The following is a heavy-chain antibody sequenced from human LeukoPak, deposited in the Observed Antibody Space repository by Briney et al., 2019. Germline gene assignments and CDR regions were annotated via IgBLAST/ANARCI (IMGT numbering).Heavy chain of an antibody. CDR1: GFTFSSYA. V-gene: IGHV3-23*01. J-gene: IGHJ4*02. CDR2: ISGSGGST. Sequence: PGGSLRLSCAAFGFTFSSYAMSWVRQAPGKGLEWVSAISGSGGSTYYADSVKGRFTISRDNSKNTLYLQMNSLRAEDTAVYYCAKDQGYYDLWSGFDYWGQGTLVTVSS. CDR3: AKDQGYYDLWSGFDY. D-gene: IGHD3-3*01.